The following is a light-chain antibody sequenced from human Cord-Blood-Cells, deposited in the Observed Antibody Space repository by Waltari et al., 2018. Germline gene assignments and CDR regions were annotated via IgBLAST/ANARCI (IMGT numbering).Light chain of an antibody. V-gene: IGKV1-39*01. Sequence: DIQMTQSPSSLSASVGDRVTITCPASQSISSYLNRYQQQPGKAPKLLIYAASSLQSGVPSRFSGSGSGTDFTLTISSLQPEDFATYYCQQSYSTPPTFGQGTKVEIK. CDR2: AAS. CDR1: QSISSY. CDR3: QQSYSTPPT. J-gene: IGKJ1*01.